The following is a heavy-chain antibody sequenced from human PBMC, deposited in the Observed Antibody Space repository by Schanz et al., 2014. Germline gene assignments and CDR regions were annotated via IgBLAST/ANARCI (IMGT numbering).Heavy chain of an antibody. V-gene: IGHV3-30*18. J-gene: IGHJ6*03. CDR3: AKGPYYYYYMDV. Sequence: AHLVESGGGLVKPGGSLTLSCAASRFTVTNAWMSWVRQAPGKGLEWVALVSSDGNNDYYTDSVKGRFTISGDSSKYTVYLQMNSLRADDTAVYYCAKGPYYYYYMDVWGNGTTVTVSS. CDR2: VSSDGNND. CDR1: RFTVTNAW.